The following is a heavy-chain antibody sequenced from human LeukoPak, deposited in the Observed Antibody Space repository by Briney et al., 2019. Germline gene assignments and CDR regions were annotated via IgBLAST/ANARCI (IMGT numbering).Heavy chain of an antibody. CDR3: AKDPRTSVYYYYMDV. V-gene: IGHV3-23*01. J-gene: IGHJ6*03. Sequence: PGGSLRLSCAASGFTFSSYAMHWVRQAPGKGLEWVSYISSSGSTIYYADSVKGRFTISRDNSKKMLYVQMDSLRAEDTAVYYCAKDPRTSVYYYYMDVWGKGTTVTVSS. CDR1: GFTFSSYA. CDR2: ISSSGSTI.